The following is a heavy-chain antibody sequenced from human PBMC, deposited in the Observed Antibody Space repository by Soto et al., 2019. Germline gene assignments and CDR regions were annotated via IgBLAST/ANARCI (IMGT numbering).Heavy chain of an antibody. CDR2: IYYSGST. CDR1: GGSISSGDYY. J-gene: IGHJ3*02. V-gene: IGHV4-30-4*01. D-gene: IGHD5-18*01. CDR3: ARGRIQLWLKSAFDI. Sequence: QVQLQESGPGLVKPSQTLSLTCTVSGGSISSGDYYWSWIRQPPGKGLEWIGYIYYSGSTYYNPSLRSRVTISVDTSKNQFSLKLSSATAADTAVYYCARGRIQLWLKSAFDIWGQGTMVTVSS.